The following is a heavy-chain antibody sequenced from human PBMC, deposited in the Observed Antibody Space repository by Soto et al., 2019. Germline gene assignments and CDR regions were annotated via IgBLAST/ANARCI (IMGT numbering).Heavy chain of an antibody. V-gene: IGHV6-1*01. Sequence: SQTLSLTCALSGDRVSSNTASLNWIRQSPSRVLAWLGRTYLRSKWDNDYAVSVKIRISINPDTSNNQFSLQLNSVTPEDTAVYFCAKGDNLGPKTGYAFDPWGQGIMVTVSS. J-gene: IGHJ5*02. CDR2: TYLRSKWDN. D-gene: IGHD5-12*01. CDR3: AKGDNLGPKTGYAFDP. CDR1: GDRVSSNTAS.